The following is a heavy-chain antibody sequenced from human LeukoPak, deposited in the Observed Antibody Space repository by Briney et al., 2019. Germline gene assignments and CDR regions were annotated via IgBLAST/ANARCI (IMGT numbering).Heavy chain of an antibody. Sequence: SETLSLTCTVSGGSISSGRFYWGWIRQPPGKGLEWIGTIFYSGSTYYNPSLKGRVTISVDTSKSQFSLKLSSVTAADTAVYYCARGPEHYDILTGIDFRGQGTLVTVSS. V-gene: IGHV4-39*01. CDR3: ARGPEHYDILTGIDF. CDR2: IFYSGST. CDR1: GGSISSGRFY. D-gene: IGHD3-9*01. J-gene: IGHJ4*02.